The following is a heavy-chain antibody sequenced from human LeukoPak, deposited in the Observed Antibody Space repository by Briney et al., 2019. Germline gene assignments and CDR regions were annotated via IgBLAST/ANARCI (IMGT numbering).Heavy chain of an antibody. V-gene: IGHV3-23*01. J-gene: IGHJ4*02. CDR3: ARESGAWDSLRYDY. CDR2: ISSSGSST. CDR1: GFTFSTYS. Sequence: GGSLRLSCLASGFTFSTYSMSWVRQAAGKGLAWVAGISSSGSSTYYADPVKGRFTISRDNSKNTLYLQMNSLRAEDTAVYYCARESGAWDSLRYDYWGQGTPVSVSS. D-gene: IGHD1-26*01.